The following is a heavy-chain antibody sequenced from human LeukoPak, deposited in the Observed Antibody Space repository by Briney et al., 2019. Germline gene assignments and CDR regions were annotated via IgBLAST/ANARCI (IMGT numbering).Heavy chain of an antibody. CDR2: IYYTGST. J-gene: IGHJ6*02. D-gene: IGHD4-17*01. CDR1: GASISSYY. Sequence: SETLSLTCTVSGASISSYYWSWIRQPPGKGLEWIGYIYYTGSTNYNPSLKSRVTISVDTSKNQFSLKLSSVTAADTAVYYCARVPTVTLYYYYYGMDVWGQGTTVTVSS. CDR3: ARVPTVTLYYYYYGMDV. V-gene: IGHV4-59*12.